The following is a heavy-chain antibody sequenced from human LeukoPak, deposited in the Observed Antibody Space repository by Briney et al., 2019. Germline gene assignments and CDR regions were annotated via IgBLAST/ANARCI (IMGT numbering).Heavy chain of an antibody. CDR2: INPNTGGT. V-gene: IGHV1-2*02. Sequence: GASVKVSCKASGYTFTGYYVHWVRQAPGQGLEWMGWINPNTGGTNYAQKFQGRVTMTRDTSISTAYMELSRLRSDDTAVYYCARGIELGIGYYYYYMDVWGKGTTVTISS. D-gene: IGHD7-27*01. J-gene: IGHJ6*03. CDR1: GYTFTGYY. CDR3: ARGIELGIGYYYYYMDV.